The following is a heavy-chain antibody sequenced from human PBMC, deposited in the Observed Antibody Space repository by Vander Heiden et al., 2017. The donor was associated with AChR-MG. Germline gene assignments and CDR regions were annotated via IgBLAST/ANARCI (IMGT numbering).Heavy chain of an antibody. D-gene: IGHD5-12*01. CDR2: INHSGST. CDR3: AREPNYSGYAPGQLGFDY. Sequence: QVQLQQWGAGLLKPSATLSLTCAVHGGSFSGYYWSWIRQPPGKGLEWIGEINHSGSTNYNPSLKSRVTISVDTSKNQFSLKLSSVTAADTAVYYCAREPNYSGYAPGQLGFDYWGQGTLVTVSS. J-gene: IGHJ4*02. CDR1: GGSFSGYY. V-gene: IGHV4-34*01.